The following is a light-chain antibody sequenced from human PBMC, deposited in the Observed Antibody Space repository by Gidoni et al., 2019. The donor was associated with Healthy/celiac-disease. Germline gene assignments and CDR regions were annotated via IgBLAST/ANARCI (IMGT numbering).Light chain of an antibody. V-gene: IGLV3-21*04. CDR2: YDS. CDR3: QVWDSFGVV. J-gene: IGLJ2*01. Sequence: SYVLTQPPSVSVAPGKTARITCGGNNIGSKSVHWYQQKPGQAPVLVIYYDSDRPSGIPERFSGSNSGNTATLTISRVEAGDEADYYCQVWDSFGVVFGGGTKLTVL. CDR1: NIGSKS.